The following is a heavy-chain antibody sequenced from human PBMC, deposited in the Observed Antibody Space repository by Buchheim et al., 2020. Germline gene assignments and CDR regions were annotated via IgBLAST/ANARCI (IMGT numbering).Heavy chain of an antibody. J-gene: IGHJ4*02. CDR2: IYYTGTT. CDR1: GGSFSGHY. Sequence: QVQLQESGPGLVKPSETLSLTCIVSGGSFSGHYWSWIRQPPGKGLEWLGHIYYTGTTNYNPSLNSRVAISLDRSKHQFSLKVNSVTAVDTAVYYCARTPVGGWGKIDYWGQGTL. CDR3: ARTPVGGWGKIDY. D-gene: IGHD2-8*02. V-gene: IGHV4-59*11.